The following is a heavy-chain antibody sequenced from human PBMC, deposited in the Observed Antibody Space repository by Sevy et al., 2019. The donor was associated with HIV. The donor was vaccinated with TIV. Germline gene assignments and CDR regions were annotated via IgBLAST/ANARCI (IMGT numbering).Heavy chain of an antibody. CDR3: ARDLQAAAGTSHFDY. J-gene: IGHJ4*02. Sequence: GGSLRLSCAASGFTFSSYAMHWVRQAPGKGLEWVAFISYDGSNIYYADSVKGRFTISRDNSKNTLYLQMNSLRVEGKAVYYCARDLQAAAGTSHFDYWGQGTLVTVSS. D-gene: IGHD6-13*01. CDR1: GFTFSSYA. V-gene: IGHV3-30-3*01. CDR2: ISYDGSNI.